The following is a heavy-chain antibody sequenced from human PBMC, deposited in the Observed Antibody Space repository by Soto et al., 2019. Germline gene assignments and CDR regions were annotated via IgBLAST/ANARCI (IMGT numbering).Heavy chain of an antibody. D-gene: IGHD3-9*01. CDR3: ARGGNYDILTGYYPFDY. V-gene: IGHV4-59*01. Sequence: PSETLSLTCTVSGGSISSYYWSWIRQPPGKGLEWIGYIYYSGSTNYNPSLKSRVTISVDTSKNQFSLKLSSVTAADTAVYYCARGGNYDILTGYYPFDYWGQGTPGTVSS. CDR2: IYYSGST. CDR1: GGSISSYY. J-gene: IGHJ4*02.